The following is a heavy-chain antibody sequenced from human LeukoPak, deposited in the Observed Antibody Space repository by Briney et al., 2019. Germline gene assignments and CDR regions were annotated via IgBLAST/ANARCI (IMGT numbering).Heavy chain of an antibody. CDR1: GFTFDDYA. CDR2: ISWNSGSI. D-gene: IGHD4-17*01. J-gene: IGHJ3*02. Sequence: PGRSLRLSCAASGFTFDDYAMHWVRQAPGKGLEWVSGISWNSGSIGYADSVKGRFTISRDNAKNSLYLQMNSLRAEDTALYYCAKDIYRRDGEMTTVTAVAFDIWGQGTMVTVSS. V-gene: IGHV3-9*01. CDR3: AKDIYRRDGEMTTVTAVAFDI.